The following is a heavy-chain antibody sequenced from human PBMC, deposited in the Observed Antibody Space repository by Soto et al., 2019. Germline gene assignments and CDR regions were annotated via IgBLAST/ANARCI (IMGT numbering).Heavy chain of an antibody. D-gene: IGHD3-22*01. J-gene: IGHJ2*01. CDR3: ARDRYSYDSRAYQGVDWYFDL. CDR1: GFTFNNYG. Sequence: QVQLVESGGGVVQPGRSLRLSCAASGFTFNNYGMHWVRQAPGKGLEWVAVIWYDGSHESYADSVKGRFTISRDNSKNTLYLQMNSLRAEHTAVYYCARDRYSYDSRAYQGVDWYFDLWGRGTLVTVSS. CDR2: IWYDGSHE. V-gene: IGHV3-33*01.